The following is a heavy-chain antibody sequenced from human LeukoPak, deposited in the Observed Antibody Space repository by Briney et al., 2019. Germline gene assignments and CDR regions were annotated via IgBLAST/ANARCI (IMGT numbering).Heavy chain of an antibody. D-gene: IGHD3-10*01. V-gene: IGHV4-34*01. CDR3: ARSVMVRGVGELDY. CDR1: GGSFSGYY. J-gene: IGHJ4*02. Sequence: SETLSLTCAVYGGSFSGYYWGWIRQPPGKGLEWIGEINHSGSTNYNPSLKSRVTISVDTSKNQFSLKLSSVTAADTAVYYCARSVMVRGVGELDYWGQGTLVTVSS. CDR2: INHSGST.